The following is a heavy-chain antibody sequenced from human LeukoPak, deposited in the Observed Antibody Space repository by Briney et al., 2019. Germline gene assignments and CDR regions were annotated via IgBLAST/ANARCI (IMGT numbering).Heavy chain of an antibody. CDR3: ASGLSIAARPRYFDY. J-gene: IGHJ4*02. Sequence: SETLSLTCAVYGGSFSGYYWSWIRQPPGKGLEWIGEINHSGSTNYNPSLKSRDTISVDTSKNQFSLKLSSVTAADTAVYYCASGLSIAARPRYFDYWGQGTLVTVSS. V-gene: IGHV4-34*01. CDR2: INHSGST. CDR1: GGSFSGYY. D-gene: IGHD6-6*01.